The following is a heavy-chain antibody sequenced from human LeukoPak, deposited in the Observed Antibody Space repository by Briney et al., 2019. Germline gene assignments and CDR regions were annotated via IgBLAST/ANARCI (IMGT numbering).Heavy chain of an antibody. V-gene: IGHV1-18*01. D-gene: IGHD2-2*01. CDR1: GYTFTSYG. Sequence: GASVKVSCKASGYTFTSYGISWVRQAPGQGLEWMGWISAYNGNTNYAQRLQGRVTMTTDTSTSTAYMELRSLRSEDTAVYYCARDFGCSSTSCPDEDWFDPWGQGTLVTVSS. CDR2: ISAYNGNT. J-gene: IGHJ5*02. CDR3: ARDFGCSSTSCPDEDWFDP.